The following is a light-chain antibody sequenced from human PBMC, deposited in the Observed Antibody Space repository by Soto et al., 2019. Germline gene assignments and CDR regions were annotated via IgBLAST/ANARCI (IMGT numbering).Light chain of an antibody. CDR2: DVT. CDR1: SSDVGAYNY. J-gene: IGLJ1*01. Sequence: QSVLTQPASVSGSPGKVITISCAGSSSDVGAYNYVSWYQQHPGNAPKLVIYDVTNRPSGVSNRFSASKSGNTASLTISRLQAEDEAGYYYRSYPRSSTNVFGTENNFAVL. CDR3: RSYPRSSTNV. V-gene: IGLV2-14*03.